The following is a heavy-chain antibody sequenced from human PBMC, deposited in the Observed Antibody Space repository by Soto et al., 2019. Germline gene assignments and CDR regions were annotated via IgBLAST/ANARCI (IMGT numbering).Heavy chain of an antibody. CDR3: AKDRGRIRPYFDY. CDR1: GFTFSSYG. J-gene: IGHJ4*02. CDR2: ISYDGSNK. Sequence: PGGSLRLSCGASGFTFSSYGIHWGRQAPGKGLEWVAVISYDGSNKYYADSVKGRFTISRDNSKNTLYLQMNSLRAEDTAVYYCAKDRGRIRPYFDYWGQGTLVTVSS. V-gene: IGHV3-30*18.